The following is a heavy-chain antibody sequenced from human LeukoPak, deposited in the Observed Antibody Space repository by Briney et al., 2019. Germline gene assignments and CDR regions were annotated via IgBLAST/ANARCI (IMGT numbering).Heavy chain of an antibody. V-gene: IGHV5-51*01. CDR3: VSGIAVRT. CDR2: IYPSDSDT. J-gene: IGHJ4*02. D-gene: IGHD6-19*01. Sequence: GESLKISCKGSGYTFPNYWIAWVRQMTGKGLEWMGIIYPSDSDTRYSPSFQGQVTISADKSITTTYLQWTSLKASDTAMYYCVSGIAVRTWGQGTLVTVSS. CDR1: GYTFPNYW.